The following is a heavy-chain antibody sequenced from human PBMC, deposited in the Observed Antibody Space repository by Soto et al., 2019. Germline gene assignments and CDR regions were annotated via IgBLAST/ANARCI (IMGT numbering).Heavy chain of an antibody. J-gene: IGHJ6*02. CDR1: GGTFSSYA. V-gene: IGHV1-69*13. D-gene: IGHD3-10*01. Sequence: SVKVSCKASGGTFSSYAISWVRQAPGQGLEWMGGIIPIFGTANHAQKFQGRVTITADESTSTAYMELSSLRSEDTAVYYCARSEGSGSYYIAGIFAYYYYGMDVWGQGTTVTVSS. CDR2: IIPIFGTA. CDR3: ARSEGSGSYYIAGIFAYYYYGMDV.